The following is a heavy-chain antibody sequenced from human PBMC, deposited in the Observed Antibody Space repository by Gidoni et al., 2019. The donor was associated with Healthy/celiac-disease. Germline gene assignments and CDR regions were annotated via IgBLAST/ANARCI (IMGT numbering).Heavy chain of an antibody. D-gene: IGHD3-22*01. Sequence: EVQLVESGGGSVKPGRSLRLSCTASGFTLCDYAMSWFRQSPGKGLEWVGFIRSKAYGGTKEYAASVKGRFTISRDDSKSIAYLQMNSLKTEDTAVYYCTRVSMIVVTPDYWGQGTLVTVSS. V-gene: IGHV3-49*05. CDR2: IRSKAYGGTK. J-gene: IGHJ4*02. CDR3: TRVSMIVVTPDY. CDR1: GFTLCDYA.